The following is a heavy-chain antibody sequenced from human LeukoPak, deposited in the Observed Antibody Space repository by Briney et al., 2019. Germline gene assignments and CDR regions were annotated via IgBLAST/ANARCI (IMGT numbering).Heavy chain of an antibody. CDR3: ARDFTYCSGATCSYLEDYFDY. CDR2: INHKSGAA. J-gene: IGHJ4*02. V-gene: IGHV1-2*02. CDR1: GYSVNAYN. D-gene: IGHD2-15*01. Sequence: ASVKVSCKTSGYSVNAYNMHWVRQAPGQGLEWMGWINHKSGAANYAQKFQGRVTMTWDTSISTAYMELRRLSSDDTAVYYCARDFTYCSGATCSYLEDYFDYWGQGTLVTVSS.